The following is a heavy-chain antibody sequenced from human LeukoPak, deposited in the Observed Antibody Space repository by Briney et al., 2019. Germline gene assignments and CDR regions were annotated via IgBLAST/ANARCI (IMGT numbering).Heavy chain of an antibody. CDR3: AKASRSWYSDFDY. Sequence: GGSVKLSCAASGFSLNNYAMNWARQATGKGLEWVSAISASGGTTYNSDSVKGRFTISRDSAKNTLYLQINSLRAEDSAVYYCAKASRSWYSDFDYWGRGTLVTVPS. CDR2: ISASGGTT. CDR1: GFSLNNYA. D-gene: IGHD6-13*01. J-gene: IGHJ4*02. V-gene: IGHV3-23*01.